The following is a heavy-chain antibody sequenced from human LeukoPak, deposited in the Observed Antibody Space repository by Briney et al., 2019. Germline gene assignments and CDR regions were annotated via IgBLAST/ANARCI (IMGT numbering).Heavy chain of an antibody. CDR1: GFTFSSYS. Sequence: PGGSLRLSCAASGFTFSSYSMTWVRQAPGKGLEWVSYISSSSSTIYYADSVKGRFTISRDNAKNSLYLQMNSLRDEDTAVYYCALIAVAGTSSYFDYWGQGTLVTVSS. D-gene: IGHD6-19*01. CDR3: ALIAVAGTSSYFDY. V-gene: IGHV3-48*02. J-gene: IGHJ4*02. CDR2: ISSSSSTI.